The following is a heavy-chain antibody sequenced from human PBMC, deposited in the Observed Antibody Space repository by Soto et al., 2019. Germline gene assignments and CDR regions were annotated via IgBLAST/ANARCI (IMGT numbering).Heavy chain of an antibody. CDR1: NYLFGAFG. CDR2: ITPYNGNT. Sequence: QVQLVQSGAEVKNPGASVKVSCQASNYLFGAFGISWVRQAPGQGLEWMGWITPYNGNTHYALKFQDRVTMTADKSTTTAYMEVRRLTSDDTAVYFCARISARRNDFDVWGQGTVVTVSS. J-gene: IGHJ3*01. V-gene: IGHV1-18*01. CDR3: ARISARRNDFDV.